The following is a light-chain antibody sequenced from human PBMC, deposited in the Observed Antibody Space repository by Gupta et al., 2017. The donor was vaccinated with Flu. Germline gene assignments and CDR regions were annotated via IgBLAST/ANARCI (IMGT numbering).Light chain of an antibody. V-gene: IGKV3-20*01. CDR2: GAS. J-gene: IGKJ1*01. CDR1: QSVSSTY. CDR3: QQYYTSPRT. Sequence: ERATLACRASQSVSSTYLVWYQQKPGQAPRLLIYGASYRATGIPDRFSASGSGTDFTLSISRLEPEDFAVYYCQQYYTSPRTFGQGTKVEIK.